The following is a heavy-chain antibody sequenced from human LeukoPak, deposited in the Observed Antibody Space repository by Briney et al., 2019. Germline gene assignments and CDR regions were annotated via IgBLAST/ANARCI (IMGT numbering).Heavy chain of an antibody. D-gene: IGHD3-10*01. Sequence: AASVKVSCKASGYTFTGYYMHWVRQAPGQGLEWMGWINPNSGGTNYAQKFQGRVTMTRDTSISTAYMELSRLRSDDTAVYYCARDPTSIRGVPPRPNWFDPWGQGTLVTVSS. CDR2: INPNSGGT. V-gene: IGHV1-2*02. CDR1: GYTFTGYY. J-gene: IGHJ5*02. CDR3: ARDPTSIRGVPPRPNWFDP.